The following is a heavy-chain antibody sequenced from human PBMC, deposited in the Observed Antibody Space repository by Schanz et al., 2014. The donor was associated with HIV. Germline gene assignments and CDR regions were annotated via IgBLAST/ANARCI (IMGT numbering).Heavy chain of an antibody. CDR1: GFTFSDHY. Sequence: EVHLVESGGGLVQPGGSLRLSCAASGFTFSDHYMDWVRQAPGRGLEWVSTVIGSGVRTIYADSVKGRFTISRDNSKNTLSLHMNSLRVEDTAVYYCAKAKGSYSATTFYFDFWGQGTLVTVSP. D-gene: IGHD1-26*01. CDR2: VIGSGVRT. V-gene: IGHV3-23*04. J-gene: IGHJ4*02. CDR3: AKAKGSYSATTFYFDF.